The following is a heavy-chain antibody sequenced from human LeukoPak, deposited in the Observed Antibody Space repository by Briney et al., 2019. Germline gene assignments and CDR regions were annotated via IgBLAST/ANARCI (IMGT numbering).Heavy chain of an antibody. Sequence: KPSETLSLTCAVYGGSFSGYYWSWIRQPPGKGLEWIGEINHSGSTNYNPSLKSRVTISVDTSKNQFSLKLSSVTAADTAVYYCARFRDSSGYTRRFDYWGQGALVTVSS. V-gene: IGHV4-34*01. CDR2: INHSGST. CDR1: GGSFSGYY. D-gene: IGHD3-22*01. J-gene: IGHJ4*02. CDR3: ARFRDSSGYTRRFDY.